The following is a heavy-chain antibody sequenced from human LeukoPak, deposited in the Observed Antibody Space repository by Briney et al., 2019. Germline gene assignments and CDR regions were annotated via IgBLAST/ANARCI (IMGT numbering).Heavy chain of an antibody. CDR1: GGSISSYY. J-gene: IGHJ2*01. CDR2: IYYSGST. CDR3: ARHTYFDL. Sequence: PSETLSLTCTVSGGSISSYYWSWIRQPPGKGLEWIGYIYYSGSTNYNPSLKSRVTISVDTSKNQFSLKLNAVTAADTAVYYCARHTYFDLWGRGTLVTVSS. V-gene: IGHV4-59*08.